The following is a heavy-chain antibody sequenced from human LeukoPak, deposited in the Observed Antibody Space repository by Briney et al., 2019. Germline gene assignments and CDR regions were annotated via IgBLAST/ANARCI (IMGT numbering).Heavy chain of an antibody. CDR2: IGPSGVAT. Sequence: ASVKVSCKASGYVFTKHYIHWVRQAPGQGLEWMGMIGPSGVATTFAQRFQVRVTMTSDTSTSTVYMELRSLKFDDTATYYCARDAKDELVRRDYYYMDVWGKGTTVTVSS. V-gene: IGHV1-46*01. CDR1: GYVFTKHY. D-gene: IGHD6-13*01. J-gene: IGHJ6*03. CDR3: ARDAKDELVRRDYYYMDV.